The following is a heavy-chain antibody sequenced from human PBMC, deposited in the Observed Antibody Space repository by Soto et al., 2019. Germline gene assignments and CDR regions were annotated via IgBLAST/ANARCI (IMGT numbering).Heavy chain of an antibody. CDR1: GGSISSSSYY. CDR2: IYYSGST. CDR3: ARPGIVGALRYFDY. V-gene: IGHV4-39*01. Sequence: SETLSLTCTVSGGSISSSSYYWGWIRQPPGKGLEWIGSIYYSGSTYYNPSLKRRVTISVDTSKNQFSLKLTSVTAADTAVYYCARPGIVGALRYFDYWGQGTLVTVSS. D-gene: IGHD1-26*01. J-gene: IGHJ4*02.